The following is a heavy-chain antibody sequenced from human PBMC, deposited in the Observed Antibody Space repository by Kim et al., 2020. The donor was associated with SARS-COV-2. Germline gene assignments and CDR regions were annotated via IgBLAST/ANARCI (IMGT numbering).Heavy chain of an antibody. CDR2: IYSGGST. J-gene: IGHJ4*02. CDR3: ATSPWIQLWSFDY. V-gene: IGHV3-66*01. Sequence: GGSLRLSCAASGFTVSSNYMSWVRQAPGKGLEWVSVIYSGGSTYYADSVKGRFTISRDNSKNTLYLQMNSLRAEDTAVYYCATSPWIQLWSFDYWGQGTLVTVSS. CDR1: GFTVSSNY. D-gene: IGHD5-18*01.